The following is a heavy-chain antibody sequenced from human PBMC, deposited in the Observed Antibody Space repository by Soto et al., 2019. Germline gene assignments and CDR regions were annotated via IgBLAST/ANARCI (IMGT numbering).Heavy chain of an antibody. CDR1: GGSISSGDYY. CDR2: LYYSGIT. D-gene: IGHD2-15*01. CDR3: ASSGGPEGDWFDP. V-gene: IGHV4-31*03. Sequence: PSETLSLTCTVSGGSISSGDYYCSWIRPRPGEGLEWIGFLYYSGITDYNPSLRSRVTISADTSRNQVFLNMYSVTAADTAVYYCASSGGPEGDWFDPWGQGTLVTVSS. J-gene: IGHJ5*02.